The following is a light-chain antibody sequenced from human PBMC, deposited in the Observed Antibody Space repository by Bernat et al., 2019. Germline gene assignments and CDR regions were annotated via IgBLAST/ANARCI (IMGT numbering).Light chain of an antibody. CDR2: GAS. CDR3: QQTNSFALT. J-gene: IGKJ4*01. V-gene: IGKV1-12*01. CDR1: QGISIY. Sequence: DIQMTQSPSSVSASVGDRVTITCRASQGISIYLDWYQQIPGKAPKLLIYGASSLQSGVPSRFSGSGSGADFTLTISSLQSEDFATYYCQQTNSFALTFGGGTKVEVK.